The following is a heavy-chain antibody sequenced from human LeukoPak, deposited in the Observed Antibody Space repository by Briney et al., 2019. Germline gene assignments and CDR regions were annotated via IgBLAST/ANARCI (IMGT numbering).Heavy chain of an antibody. CDR1: GFTFSSYW. J-gene: IGHJ3*02. CDR3: ASGLGYYDSSGYPSAFDI. D-gene: IGHD3-22*01. V-gene: IGHV3-74*01. CDR2: INSDGSST. Sequence: GGSLRLSCAASGFTFSSYWMHWVRQAPGKGLVWVSRINSDGSSTSYADSVKGRFTISRDNAKNTLYLQMNSLRAEDAAVYYCASGLGYYDSSGYPSAFDIWGQGTMVTVSS.